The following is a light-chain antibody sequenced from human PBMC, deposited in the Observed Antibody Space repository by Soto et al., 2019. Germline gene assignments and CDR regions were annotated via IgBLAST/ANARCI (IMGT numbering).Light chain of an antibody. CDR3: QQYGGSPYT. CDR1: QSVSSSY. Sequence: EIVLTQSPGTLSLSPGERATLSCRASQSVSSSYLAWFQQKPGQAPRLLIYGASSRATGVPDRFSGGGSGADFSLTISRLEPEDFALYYCQQYGGSPYTFGQGTKLEIK. CDR2: GAS. J-gene: IGKJ2*01. V-gene: IGKV3-20*01.